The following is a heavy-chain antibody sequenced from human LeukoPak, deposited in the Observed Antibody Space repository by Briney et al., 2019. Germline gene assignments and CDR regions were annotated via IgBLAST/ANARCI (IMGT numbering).Heavy chain of an antibody. CDR3: ARAVGDTVTLYYFDY. Sequence: ASVKVSCKASGYTFTSYAMHWVRQAPGQGLEWMGWINTNTGNPTYAQGFTGRFVFSLDTSVSSAYLQISSLKAEDTAVYYCARAVGDTVTLYYFDYWGQGTLVTASS. V-gene: IGHV7-4-1*02. J-gene: IGHJ4*02. D-gene: IGHD4-17*01. CDR1: GYTFTSYA. CDR2: INTNTGNP.